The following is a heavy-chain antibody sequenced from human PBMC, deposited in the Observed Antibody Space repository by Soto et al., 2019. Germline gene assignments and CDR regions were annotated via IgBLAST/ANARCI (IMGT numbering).Heavy chain of an antibody. CDR3: ARDRLDWYSSSPNNWFDP. V-gene: IGHV6-1*01. D-gene: IGHD6-6*01. CDR2: TYYRSKWYN. Sequence: PSQTLSLTCAISGDSVSSNSAAWNWIRQSPSRGLEWLRRTYYRSKWYNDYAISVKSRITINPDTSKNQFSLQPNSVTPEDTAVYYCARDRLDWYSSSPNNWFDPWGQGTLVTVSS. CDR1: GDSVSSNSAA. J-gene: IGHJ5*02.